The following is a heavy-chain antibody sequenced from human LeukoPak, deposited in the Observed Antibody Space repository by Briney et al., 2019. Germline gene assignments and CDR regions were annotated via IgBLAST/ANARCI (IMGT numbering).Heavy chain of an antibody. CDR3: ARVGIMITSGGVIRRTQLDY. D-gene: IGHD3-16*01. V-gene: IGHV4-34*01. Sequence: GSLRLSCAASGFTFSNAWMSWIRQPPGKGLEWIGEINHSGSTNYNPSLKSRVTISVDTSKNQFSLKLSSVTAADTAVYYSARVGIMITSGGVIRRTQLDYWGQGTLVTVSS. CDR2: INHSGST. CDR1: GFTFSNAW. J-gene: IGHJ4*02.